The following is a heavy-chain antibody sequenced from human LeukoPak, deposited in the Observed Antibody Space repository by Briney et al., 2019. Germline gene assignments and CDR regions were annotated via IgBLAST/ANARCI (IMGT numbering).Heavy chain of an antibody. D-gene: IGHD2-15*01. Sequence: PSETLSLTCTVSGGSISSSDYYWGWIRQPPGKGLEWIGSIYYGGSTYYNPSLKSRVTISVDTSMNQFSLKLSFVATADTAVYYCARALGYCSGGSCTRGHNWFDPWGQGTLVTVPS. CDR2: IYYGGST. V-gene: IGHV4-39*01. J-gene: IGHJ5*02. CDR3: ARALGYCSGGSCTRGHNWFDP. CDR1: GGSISSSDYY.